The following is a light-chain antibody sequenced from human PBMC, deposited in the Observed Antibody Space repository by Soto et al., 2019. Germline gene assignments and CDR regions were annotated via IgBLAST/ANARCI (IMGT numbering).Light chain of an antibody. CDR2: DAS. V-gene: IGKV3-11*01. CDR3: QQRKYWPPIT. Sequence: VLTQSPATLSLSPGERATLSCRASQSVERYLAWYQQKPGQAPRLLIYDASNRATGIPARFSGSGSGTEFTLTISSLEPEDFAVYYCQQRKYWPPITFGQGTRLEIK. J-gene: IGKJ5*01. CDR1: QSVERY.